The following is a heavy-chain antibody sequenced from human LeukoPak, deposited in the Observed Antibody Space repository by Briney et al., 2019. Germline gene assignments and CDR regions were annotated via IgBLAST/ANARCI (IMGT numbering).Heavy chain of an antibody. CDR1: GFTFDNYA. D-gene: IGHD6-19*01. Sequence: PGRSLRLSCAASGFTFDNYAMNWVRQVPGKGLEWISLISWNSGTIGYADSVKGRFTIPRDNANNFLYLQMNSLRAEDTALYYCARAYKDRSLAGKKEFFQHWGQGTLVTVSS. J-gene: IGHJ1*01. CDR2: ISWNSGTI. V-gene: IGHV3-9*01. CDR3: ARAYKDRSLAGKKEFFQH.